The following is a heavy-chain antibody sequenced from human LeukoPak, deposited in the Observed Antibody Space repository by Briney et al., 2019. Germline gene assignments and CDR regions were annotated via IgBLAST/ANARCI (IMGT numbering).Heavy chain of an antibody. Sequence: PGGSLRLSCAASGFTFSSYAMHWVRQAPGKGLEWVAVISYDGSNKYYADSVKGRFTISRDNSKNTLYLQMNSLRAEDTAVYYCARDRQAFDIWGQGTMGTVSS. V-gene: IGHV3-30-3*01. CDR1: GFTFSSYA. CDR3: ARDRQAFDI. J-gene: IGHJ3*02. CDR2: ISYDGSNK.